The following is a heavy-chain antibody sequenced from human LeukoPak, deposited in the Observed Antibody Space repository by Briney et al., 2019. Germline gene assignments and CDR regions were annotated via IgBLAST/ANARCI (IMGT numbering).Heavy chain of an antibody. D-gene: IGHD2-15*01. CDR3: ARDHLEDTNYYYYMDV. CDR1: GFTFSSYG. V-gene: IGHV3-33*01. J-gene: IGHJ6*03. Sequence: GGSLRLSCAASGFTFSSYGFHWVRQAPGKGLEGVAVIWYDGSEKYYAASVKGRFTISRDNSKNTLYLQMNSLSAEDTAVYYCARDHLEDTNYYYYMDVWGKGTTVTVSS. CDR2: IWYDGSEK.